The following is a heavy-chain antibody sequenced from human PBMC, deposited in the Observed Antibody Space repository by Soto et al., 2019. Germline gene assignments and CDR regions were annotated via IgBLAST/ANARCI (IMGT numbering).Heavy chain of an antibody. CDR1: GGSVTTGSYN. J-gene: IGHJ6*02. CDR3: ARDGHGMDV. V-gene: IGHV4-61*01. Sequence: QVQLQESGPGLVRPSETLSLTCTVSGGSVTTGSYNWSWIRRPPVKGLEWIGNIFFTGITHYNPSLNYRVTMSVDTSKNQFSLTVTSVTAADTAVYYCARDGHGMDVWGQGTTVTVSS. CDR2: IFFTGIT.